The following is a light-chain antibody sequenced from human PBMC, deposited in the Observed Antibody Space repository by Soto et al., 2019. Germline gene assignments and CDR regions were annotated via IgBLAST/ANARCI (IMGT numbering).Light chain of an antibody. CDR3: QQYNIYPWT. CDR1: QSISSW. J-gene: IGKJ1*01. V-gene: IGKV1-5*01. CDR2: DAS. Sequence: DIQMTQSPSTLSASVGDSVTITCRASQSISSWLAWYQQRPGKAPKVLIYDASSLQSGVPSRFSGSGSGTAFTLTISSLQPDDFATYYCQQYNIYPWTFGQGTEVEIK.